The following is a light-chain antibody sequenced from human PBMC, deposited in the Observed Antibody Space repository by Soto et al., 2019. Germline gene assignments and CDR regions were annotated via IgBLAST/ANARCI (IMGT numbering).Light chain of an antibody. V-gene: IGKV3-20*01. CDR2: RAS. CDR1: QSVTSSY. Sequence: EIFLTQSPGTLSLSPGERVTLPCRTSQSVTSSYLAWYQQKPGQATRLIIYRASSRANGIPDRFSGSGSGTDFTLTISRLEPEDFALYYCQHFGSSHPITFGQGTRLEIK. CDR3: QHFGSSHPIT. J-gene: IGKJ5*01.